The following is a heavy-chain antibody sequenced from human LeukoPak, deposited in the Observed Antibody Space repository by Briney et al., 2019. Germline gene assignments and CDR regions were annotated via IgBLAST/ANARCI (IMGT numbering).Heavy chain of an antibody. J-gene: IGHJ2*01. CDR2: IYPGDSDT. D-gene: IGHD3-22*01. V-gene: IGHV5-51*01. Sequence: PGESLKISCKGFGYSFTSYWIAWVRQMPGKGLEWMGIIYPGDSDTRYSPSFQGQVTISADKSINTAYLQWSSLKASDTAMYYCARHSSAYAYWYFDLWGRGTLVTVSS. CDR3: ARHSSAYAYWYFDL. CDR1: GYSFTSYW.